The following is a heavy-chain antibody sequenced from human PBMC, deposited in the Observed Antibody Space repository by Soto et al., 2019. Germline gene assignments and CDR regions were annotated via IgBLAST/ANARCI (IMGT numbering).Heavy chain of an antibody. J-gene: IGHJ4*02. V-gene: IGHV4-34*01. CDR1: GGSFSGYY. D-gene: IGHD2-8*01. CDR3: ARGHGYCNNGVCRIFDY. Sequence: PSETLSLTCAVYGGSFSGYYWSWIRQPPGKGLEWIGEINHSGSTNYNPSLKSRVTISVDTSKNQFSLKLSSVTAADTAVYYCARGHGYCNNGVCRIFDYWGQGTLATVSS. CDR2: INHSGST.